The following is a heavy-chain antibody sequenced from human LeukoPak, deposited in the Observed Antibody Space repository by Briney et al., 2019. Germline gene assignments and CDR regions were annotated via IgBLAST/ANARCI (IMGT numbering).Heavy chain of an antibody. D-gene: IGHD2-2*01. V-gene: IGHV3-48*01. Sequence: GGSLRLSCAASGFTFSSYSMNWVRQAPGKGLEWVSYISSSSSTIYYADSVKGRFTISRDNAKNSLYLQMNSLRAEDTAVYYCASRVVVPAARAFDIWDQGTMVTVSS. CDR2: ISSSSSTI. J-gene: IGHJ3*02. CDR1: GFTFSSYS. CDR3: ASRVVVPAARAFDI.